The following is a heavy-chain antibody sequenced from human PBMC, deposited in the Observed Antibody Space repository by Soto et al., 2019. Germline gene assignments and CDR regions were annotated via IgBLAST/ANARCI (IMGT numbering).Heavy chain of an antibody. V-gene: IGHV3-33*01. CDR1: GFTFSSYG. J-gene: IGHJ3*02. D-gene: IGHD6-19*01. Sequence: PGGSLRLSCAASGFTFSSYGMHWVRQAPGKGLEWVAVIWYDGSNKYYADSVKGRFTISRDNSKNTLYLQMNSLRAEDTAVYYCASSIAVAGIDAFDIWGQGTMVTVSS. CDR3: ASSIAVAGIDAFDI. CDR2: IWYDGSNK.